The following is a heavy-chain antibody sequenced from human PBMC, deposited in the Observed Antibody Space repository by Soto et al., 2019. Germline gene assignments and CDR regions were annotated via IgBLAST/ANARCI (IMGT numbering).Heavy chain of an antibody. J-gene: IGHJ4*01. Sequence: LVLACTSSGFTCSSYWMSWVRQAPRKGLEWVATIRQDGNEKYYVDSVKGRFTISRDNTKNSLFLQMNNLRAEDTPVYNFAIDSLGTMFTRDLRGDGTLV. CDR2: IRQDGNEK. CDR3: AIDSLGTMFTRDL. D-gene: IGHD3-10*02. V-gene: IGHV3-7*01. CDR1: GFTCSSYW.